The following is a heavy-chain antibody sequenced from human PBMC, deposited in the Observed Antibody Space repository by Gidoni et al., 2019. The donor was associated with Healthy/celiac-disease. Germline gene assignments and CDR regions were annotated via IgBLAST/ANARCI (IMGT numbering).Heavy chain of an antibody. V-gene: IGHV4-61*02. CDR1: GGSISSGSYY. Sequence: QVQLQESGPGLVKHSQTLSLTCTVSGGSISSGSYYWSWIRQPAGKGLEWIGRIYTSGSTNYNPSLKSRVTISVDTSKNQFSLKLSSVTAADTAVYYCAREHYDSSEDAFDIWGQGTMVTVSS. J-gene: IGHJ3*02. D-gene: IGHD3-22*01. CDR3: AREHYDSSEDAFDI. CDR2: IYTSGST.